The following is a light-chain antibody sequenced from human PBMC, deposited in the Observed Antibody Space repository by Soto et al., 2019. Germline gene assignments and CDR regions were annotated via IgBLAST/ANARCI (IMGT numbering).Light chain of an antibody. V-gene: IGLV1-40*01. Sequence: QSVLTQPPSVSGAPGQRVTISCTGRSSNIGAGYDLHLYQQLPGTAPKLLIYCNSNRPSGVPDRFSGSKSVTSASLAITGLQAEDEADYYCQSYDSSLSGSVFGGGTTMTVL. CDR2: CNS. CDR3: QSYDSSLSGSV. J-gene: IGLJ3*02. CDR1: SSNIGAGYD.